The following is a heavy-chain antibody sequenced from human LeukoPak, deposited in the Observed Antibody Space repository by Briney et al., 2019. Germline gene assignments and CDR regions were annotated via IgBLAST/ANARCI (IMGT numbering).Heavy chain of an antibody. CDR3: ARDSIPRVESYYHHYGLDV. CDR2: IWYDGSKK. Sequence: PGGSLRLSCAASGFSFSSYGMHWVRQAPGKGLEWVAVIWYDGSKKYYADSVKGRFIISRDNSRNTLYLQMNSRRVEDTTVYYCARDSIPRVESYYHHYGLDVWGQGTTVSVSS. CDR1: GFSFSSYG. V-gene: IGHV3-33*01. D-gene: IGHD2/OR15-2a*01. J-gene: IGHJ6*02.